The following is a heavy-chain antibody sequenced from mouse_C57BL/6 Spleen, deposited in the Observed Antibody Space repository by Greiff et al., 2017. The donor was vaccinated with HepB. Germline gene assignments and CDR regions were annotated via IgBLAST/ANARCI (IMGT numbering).Heavy chain of an antibody. CDR3: ARRAYYGYDGHFDY. J-gene: IGHJ2*01. CDR2: INPNNGGT. CDR1: GYTFTDYN. V-gene: IGHV1-18*01. Sequence: EVQLQQSGPELVKPGASVKIPCKASGYTFTDYNMDWVKQSHGKSLEWIGDINPNNGGTIYNQKFKGKATLTVDKSSSTAYMELRSLTSEDTAVYYCARRAYYGYDGHFDYWGQGTTLTVSS. D-gene: IGHD2-9*01.